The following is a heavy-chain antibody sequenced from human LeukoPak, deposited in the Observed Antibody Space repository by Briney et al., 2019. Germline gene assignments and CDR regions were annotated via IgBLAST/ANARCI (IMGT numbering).Heavy chain of an antibody. CDR2: IYYSGST. D-gene: IGHD1-26*01. J-gene: IGHJ4*02. CDR1: GGSISSSSYY. V-gene: IGHV4-39*01. Sequence: SETLSLTCTVSGGSISSSSYYWGWIRQPPGKGLEWIGSIYYSGSTYYNPSLKSRVTISVDTSKNQFSLKLSSVTAADTAVYYCAGEVGATTGIDYWGQGTLVTVSS. CDR3: AGEVGATTGIDY.